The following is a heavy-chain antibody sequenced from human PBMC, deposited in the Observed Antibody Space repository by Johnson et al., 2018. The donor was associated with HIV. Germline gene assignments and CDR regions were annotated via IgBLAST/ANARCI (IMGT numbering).Heavy chain of an antibody. Sequence: QMQLVESGGGVVQRGGSLRLSCAASGFTISPYGMHWVRQAPGKGLEWVAFIWYDGSKKYYVDSVKGRFTISRDNSKNTLYLQMNNLRPEDTAVYYCANGGGYQLRESDAFDIWGQGTKVTVSS. D-gene: IGHD4-17*01. V-gene: IGHV3-30*02. J-gene: IGHJ3*02. CDR1: GFTISPYG. CDR2: IWYDGSKK. CDR3: ANGGGYQLRESDAFDI.